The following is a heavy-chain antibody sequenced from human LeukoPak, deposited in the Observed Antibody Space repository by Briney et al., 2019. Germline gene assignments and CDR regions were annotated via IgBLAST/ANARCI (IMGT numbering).Heavy chain of an antibody. Sequence: PGGSLRLSCRASGFTFGDYAMSWFRQAPGKGLEWVSYISSSGSTIYYADSVKGRFTISRDNAKNSLYLQMNSLRAEDTAVYYCARASDAFDIWGQGTMVTVSS. CDR1: GFTFGDYA. J-gene: IGHJ3*02. CDR2: ISSSGSTI. CDR3: ARASDAFDI. V-gene: IGHV3-11*04.